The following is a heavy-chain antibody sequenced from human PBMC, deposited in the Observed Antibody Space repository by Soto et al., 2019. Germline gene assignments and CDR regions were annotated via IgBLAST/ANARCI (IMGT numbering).Heavy chain of an antibody. V-gene: IGHV3-30*18. Sequence: SVRLSCSSSGFIFSSYGMHWVRQAPGKGLEWVAVISYDGNNKYYADSVKGRFTISRDNSKNTLYLEMNSLRAEDTAVYHCAKDRYIYGNSWFDPWGQGTLVTVSS. D-gene: IGHD5-18*01. CDR3: AKDRYIYGNSWFDP. CDR1: GFIFSSYG. CDR2: ISYDGNNK. J-gene: IGHJ5*02.